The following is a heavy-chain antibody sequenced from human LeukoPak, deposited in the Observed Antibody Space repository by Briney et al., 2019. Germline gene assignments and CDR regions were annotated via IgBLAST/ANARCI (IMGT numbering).Heavy chain of an antibody. V-gene: IGHV3-48*04. D-gene: IGHD3-16*02. CDR3: ASQTDYVWGSYRRYGYFDY. CDR2: ISSSSSTI. CDR1: GFTFSSYS. Sequence: PGGSLRLSCAASGFTFSSYSMNWVRQAPGKGLEWVSYISSSSSTIYHADSVKGRFTISRDNAKNSLYLQMNSLRAEDTAVYYCASQTDYVWGSYRRYGYFDYWGQGTLVTVSS. J-gene: IGHJ4*02.